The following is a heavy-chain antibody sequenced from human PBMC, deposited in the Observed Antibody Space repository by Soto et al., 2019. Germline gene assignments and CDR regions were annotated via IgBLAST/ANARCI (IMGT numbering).Heavy chain of an antibody. D-gene: IGHD3-10*01. CDR1: GFTFSKYG. CDR3: EKDRAWQSGRYYYGMDV. J-gene: IGHJ6*02. Sequence: QEQLVESGGGDVQPGRSLRLSCGASGFTFSKYGMHWVRQVPGKGLEWGAAISYDGSSQHFADSVKGLFTISGDNSKNTLFLHMNSLTTEDTALYYCEKDRAWQSGRYYYGMDVWGLGTTVTVSS. CDR2: ISYDGSSQ. V-gene: IGHV3-30*18.